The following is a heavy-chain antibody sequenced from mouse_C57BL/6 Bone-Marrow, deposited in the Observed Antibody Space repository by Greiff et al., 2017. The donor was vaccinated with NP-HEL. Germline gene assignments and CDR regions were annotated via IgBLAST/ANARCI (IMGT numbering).Heavy chain of an antibody. CDR3: ARGNYVDYAMDY. V-gene: IGHV1-63*01. CDR2: IYPGGGYT. J-gene: IGHJ4*01. D-gene: IGHD2-1*01. CDR1: GYTFTNYW. Sequence: VQVVESGAELVRPGTSVKMSCKASGYTFTNYWIGWAKQRPGHGLEWIGDIYPGGGYTNYNETFKGKATLTADKSSSTAYMQFSSLTSEDSAIYYCARGNYVDYAMDYWGQGTSVTVSS.